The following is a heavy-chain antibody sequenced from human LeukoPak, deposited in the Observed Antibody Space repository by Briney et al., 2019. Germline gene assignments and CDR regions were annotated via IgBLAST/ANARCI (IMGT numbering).Heavy chain of an antibody. J-gene: IGHJ3*02. D-gene: IGHD3-22*01. CDR1: GGSISSYY. CDR2: IYYSGST. Sequence: SETLSLTCTVSGGSISSYYWSWIRQPPGKGLEWIGYIYYSGSTNYNPSLKSRVTISVDTSKNQFSLKLSSVTAADTAVYYCARALTRNYYDSSGYHYPTAHHDAFDIWGQGTMVTVSS. V-gene: IGHV4-59*01. CDR3: ARALTRNYYDSSGYHYPTAHHDAFDI.